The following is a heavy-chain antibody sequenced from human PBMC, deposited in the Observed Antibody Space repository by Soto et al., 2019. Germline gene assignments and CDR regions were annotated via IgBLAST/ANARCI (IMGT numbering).Heavy chain of an antibody. V-gene: IGHV6-1*01. CDR2: TYYKSKWYN. CDR1: GDSVSSSSSA. CDR3: ARDTDSAAYYGYPHRLENYYSMDV. D-gene: IGHD3-16*01. Sequence: SQILLCTCSISGDSVSSSSSAWNWVRQSPSRGLECLGRTYYKSKWYNDYALSVKSRITISPDTSKNQFSLQLNSVTPEDTAVYYCARDTDSAAYYGYPHRLENYYSMDVWGQGTTVTPSS. J-gene: IGHJ6*02.